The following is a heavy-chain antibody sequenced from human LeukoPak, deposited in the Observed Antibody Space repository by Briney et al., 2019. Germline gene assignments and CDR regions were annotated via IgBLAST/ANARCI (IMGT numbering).Heavy chain of an antibody. CDR2: ISSSSTYI. J-gene: IGHJ5*02. CDR3: ARGGIAVAGDDL. V-gene: IGHV3-21*01. D-gene: IGHD6-19*01. Sequence: KPGGSLRLSCAASGLTLSPYGMNWVRQAPGKGLEWVSAISSSSTYIYYADSVKGRFNISRDNSKSTLFLQMNSLRVEDTAVYYCARGGIAVAGDDLWGQGTLVTVSA. CDR1: GLTLSPYG.